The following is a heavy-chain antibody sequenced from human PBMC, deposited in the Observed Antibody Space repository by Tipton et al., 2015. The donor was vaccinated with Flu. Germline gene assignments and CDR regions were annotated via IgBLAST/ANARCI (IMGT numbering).Heavy chain of an antibody. CDR3: ARVFYYGSGTFYDIGYYFDQ. D-gene: IGHD3-10*01. V-gene: IGHV4-31*03. CDR1: GDSVRNDGYY. Sequence: LRLSCTVSGDSVRNDGYYWTWVRQFPGKGLEWIGNIHNNGNTYYNPSLKSRVTKSIDTSKNQFSLKLRSVTAADTAVYYCARVFYYGSGTFYDIGYYFDQWGQGTLVTVSS. CDR2: IHNNGNT. J-gene: IGHJ4*02.